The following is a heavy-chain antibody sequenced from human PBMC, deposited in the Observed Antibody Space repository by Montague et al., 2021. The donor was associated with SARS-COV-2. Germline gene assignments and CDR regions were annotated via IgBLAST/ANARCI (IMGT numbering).Heavy chain of an antibody. CDR3: ARVVDYYDSSGYYGSREFYHYYGMDV. CDR1: GGSISSNY. J-gene: IGHJ6*01. CDR2: IYYIGST. D-gene: IGHD3-22*01. V-gene: IGHV4-59*01. Sequence: SETLSPTRTVSGGSISSNYWSWVRQPAGKGLEWIGYIYYIGSTNYNPSLKSRVTISVDTSRTQFSLKLNSVTAADTAVYYCARVVDYYDSSGYYGSREFYHYYGMDVWGQGTTVTVSS.